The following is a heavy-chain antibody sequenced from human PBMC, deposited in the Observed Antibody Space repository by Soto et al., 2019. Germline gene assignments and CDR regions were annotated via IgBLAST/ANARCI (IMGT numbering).Heavy chain of an antibody. CDR1: GGSITNGDYY. V-gene: IGHV4-31*03. CDR2: INDRGTT. Sequence: QVQLQESGPGLVRPSQTLSLTCTVSGGSITNGDYYWNWIRQHPGQGLEWLGSINDRGTTFYNPSLKSRVVTSVETSKNQCSLNLSSVTAADTAVYFCARDAPGEAPYWGQGTLVTVSS. J-gene: IGHJ4*02. D-gene: IGHD2-2*01. CDR3: ARDAPGEAPY.